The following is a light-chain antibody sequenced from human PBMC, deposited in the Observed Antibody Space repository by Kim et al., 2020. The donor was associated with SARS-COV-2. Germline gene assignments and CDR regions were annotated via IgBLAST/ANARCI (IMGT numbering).Light chain of an antibody. Sequence: SYELTQPPSVSVAPGKTARITCGGNNIGSKSVHWYQQKPGQAPVLVIYYDSDRPSGIPERFSGSNSGNTATLTISRVEAGDEADYYCQVWDISSDHRVFGGGTQLTVL. V-gene: IGLV3-21*04. CDR3: QVWDISSDHRV. CDR1: NIGSKS. J-gene: IGLJ3*02. CDR2: YDS.